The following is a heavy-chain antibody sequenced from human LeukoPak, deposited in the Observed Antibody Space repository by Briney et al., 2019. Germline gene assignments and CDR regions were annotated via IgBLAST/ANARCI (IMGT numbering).Heavy chain of an antibody. CDR1: GYTFTSYG. CDR3: ARLGYCSGGSCAYYYCGMDV. Sequence: ASVKVSCKASGYTFTSYGISWVRQAPGQVLEWMGWISAYNGNTNYAQKLQGGVTMTTDTSTSTAYMELRSLRSDDTAVYYCARLGYCSGGSCAYYYCGMDVWGQGTTVTVSS. V-gene: IGHV1-18*01. J-gene: IGHJ6*02. CDR2: ISAYNGNT. D-gene: IGHD2-15*01.